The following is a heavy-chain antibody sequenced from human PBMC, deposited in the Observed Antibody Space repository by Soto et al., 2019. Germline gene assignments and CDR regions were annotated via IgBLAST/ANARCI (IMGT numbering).Heavy chain of an antibody. D-gene: IGHD2-2*01. V-gene: IGHV1-2*04. CDR2: INPNRGGT. J-gene: IGHJ5*02. CDR1: GYTFTGYY. CDR3: ARGNIVVVPAATNWFDP. Sequence: QVQLVQSGAEVKKPGASVKVSCKASGYTFTGYYMHWVRQAPGQGLEWMGWINPNRGGTNYAQKFQGWVTMTRDTSMSTAYMELSRLRSDDTDVYYCARGNIVVVPAATNWFDPWGQGTLVTVSS.